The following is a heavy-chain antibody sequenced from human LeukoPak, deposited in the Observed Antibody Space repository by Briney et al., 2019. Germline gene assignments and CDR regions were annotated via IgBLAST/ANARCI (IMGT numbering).Heavy chain of an antibody. J-gene: IGHJ4*02. Sequence: GGSLRLSCAASAFTFSSYSMNWVRQASGKGLEWVSSISSSSSYIYYADSVKGLFTISRDNAKNSLYLQMNSLRAEDTAVYYCATDGYSSGWFPDRDRDYCGQGTLVTVSS. D-gene: IGHD6-19*01. CDR1: AFTFSSYS. CDR3: ATDGYSSGWFPDRDRDY. V-gene: IGHV3-21*01. CDR2: ISSSSSYI.